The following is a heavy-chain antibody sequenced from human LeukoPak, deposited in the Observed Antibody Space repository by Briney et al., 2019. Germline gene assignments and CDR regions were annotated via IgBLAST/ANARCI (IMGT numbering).Heavy chain of an antibody. CDR1: GGSISSYY. Sequence: SETLSLTCTASGGSISSYYWSWIRQPPGKGLEWIAYIYTSGGTNYSPSLKSRVTISVDTSKNQFSLELSSVTAADTAIYYCARLDRYYYFYMDVWGKGTTVTVSS. V-gene: IGHV4-4*09. CDR3: ARLDRYYYFYMDV. J-gene: IGHJ6*03. CDR2: IYTSGGT.